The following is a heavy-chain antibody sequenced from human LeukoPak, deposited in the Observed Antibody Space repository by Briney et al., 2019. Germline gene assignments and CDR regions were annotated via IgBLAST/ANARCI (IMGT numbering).Heavy chain of an antibody. V-gene: IGHV1-18*01. CDR3: ARAGLSGSYYENYYYYYYMDV. J-gene: IGHJ6*03. CDR2: ISAYNGNT. Sequence: EASVTVSCKASGYTFTSYGISWVRQAPGQGLEWMGWISAYNGNTNYAQKLQGRVTMTTDTSTSTAYMELRSLRSDDTAVYYCARAGLSGSYYENYYYYYYMDVWGKGTTVTVSS. D-gene: IGHD1-26*01. CDR1: GYTFTSYG.